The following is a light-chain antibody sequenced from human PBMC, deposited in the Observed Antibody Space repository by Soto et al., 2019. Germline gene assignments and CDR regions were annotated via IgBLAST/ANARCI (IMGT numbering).Light chain of an antibody. Sequence: EIVLTQSPATLSVSPGERVSLSCRASQSVEINLAWYRQKPGQAPRILIYGASTRETDMPGTFSGSGAGTDFTLTISSLQPEDFATYYCQQSYSTPKTFGQGTKVDIK. CDR2: GAS. V-gene: IGKV3-15*01. CDR1: QSVEIN. CDR3: QQSYSTPKT. J-gene: IGKJ1*01.